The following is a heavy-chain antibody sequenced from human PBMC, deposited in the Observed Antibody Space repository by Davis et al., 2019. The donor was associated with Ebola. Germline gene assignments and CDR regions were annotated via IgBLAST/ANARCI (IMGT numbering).Heavy chain of an antibody. CDR2: TYYMSKWHN. Sequence: SQTLSLTCVISGDTVSSYSVAWNWIRQSPSRGLEWLGRTYYMSKWHNDYAISMKGRIAINPDTSRNQFSLQLDSVTPEDTALYYCTRGPPMDVWGQGTTVTVSS. V-gene: IGHV6-1*01. CDR1: GDTVSSYSVA. CDR3: TRGPPMDV. J-gene: IGHJ6*02.